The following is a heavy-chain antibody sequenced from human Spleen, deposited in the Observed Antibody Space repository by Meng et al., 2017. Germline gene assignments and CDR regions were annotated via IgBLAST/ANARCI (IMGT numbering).Heavy chain of an antibody. V-gene: IGHV3-74*01. CDR3: GRDLGGFYGA. J-gene: IGHJ5*02. CDR1: GFTFSRYW. CDR2: IDTGGGTT. Sequence: EVQLVESGGGLVQPGGALRFSCAASGFTFSRYWFHWVRQVPGQGLVWVSRIDTGGGTTDYADSVRGRFTIYRDNGENTLYLQMNSLRVEDTGVYYCGRDLGGFYGAWGRGALVTVSS. D-gene: IGHD2/OR15-2a*01.